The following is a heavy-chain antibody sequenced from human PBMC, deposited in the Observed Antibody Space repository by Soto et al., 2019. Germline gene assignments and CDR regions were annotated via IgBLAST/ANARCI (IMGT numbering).Heavy chain of an antibody. CDR1: GFTVSSKY. D-gene: IGHD2-15*01. CDR3: ARDKVVVAATQGYYYYYMDV. CDR2: IQSSSPT. Sequence: GGSLRLSCAASGFTVSSKYMSWVRQAPGKGLEWVSLIQSSSPTYYTDSVKGRFTISRDTSENTLHLQMDSLRAEDTAVYYCARDKVVVAATQGYYYYYMDVWGKGTTVTVSS. V-gene: IGHV3-66*01. J-gene: IGHJ6*03.